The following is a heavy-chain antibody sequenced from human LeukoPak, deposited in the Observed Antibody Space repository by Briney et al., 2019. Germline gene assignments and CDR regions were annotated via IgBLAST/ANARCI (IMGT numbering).Heavy chain of an antibody. Sequence: PGGSLRLSCAASGFTFSSYAMHWVRQAPGKGLEWVAVISYDGSNKYYADSVKGRFTISRDNSKNTLYLQMNSLRAEDTAVYYCARVESSSGYWGQGTLVTVSS. V-gene: IGHV3-30-3*01. J-gene: IGHJ4*02. CDR3: ARVESSSGY. CDR2: ISYDGSNK. D-gene: IGHD6-19*01. CDR1: GFTFSSYA.